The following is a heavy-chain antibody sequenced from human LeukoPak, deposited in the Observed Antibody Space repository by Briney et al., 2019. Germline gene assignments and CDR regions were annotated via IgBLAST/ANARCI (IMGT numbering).Heavy chain of an antibody. J-gene: IGHJ4*02. Sequence: SETLSLTCTVSGGSISSGGYYWSWIRQHPGKGLEWIGYIYYSGSTYYNPSLKSRVTISVDTSKNQFSLKLSSVTAADTAVYYCARGRSWSTDIDYWGQGTLVTVSS. V-gene: IGHV4-31*03. CDR1: GGSISSGGYY. D-gene: IGHD6-13*01. CDR3: ARGRSWSTDIDY. CDR2: IYYSGST.